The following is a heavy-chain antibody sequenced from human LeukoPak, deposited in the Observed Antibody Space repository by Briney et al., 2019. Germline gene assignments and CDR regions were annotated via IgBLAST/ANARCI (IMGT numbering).Heavy chain of an antibody. J-gene: IGHJ5*02. Sequence: GASVKVSCKASGYTFTSYGISWVRQAPGQGLEWMGWISAYNGNTNYAQKLQGRVTMTTDTSTSTAYMELRSLRSDDTAVYYCARDRDSEYDFWNGPLTWGQGTLVTVSS. CDR2: ISAYNGNT. CDR3: ARDRDSEYDFWNGPLT. V-gene: IGHV1-18*01. D-gene: IGHD3-3*01. CDR1: GYTFTSYG.